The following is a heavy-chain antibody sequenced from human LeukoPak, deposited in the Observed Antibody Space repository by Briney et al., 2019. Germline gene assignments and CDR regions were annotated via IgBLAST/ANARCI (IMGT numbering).Heavy chain of an antibody. D-gene: IGHD4-23*01. CDR1: GGSISSYY. V-gene: IGHV4-4*07. J-gene: IGHJ4*02. Sequence: SETLSLTCTVSGGSISSYYWSWIRQPAGKGLEWIGRIYTSGSTNYNPSLKSRVTISVDKSKNQFSLKLSSVTAADTAVYYCARFSIRTVVTPEGYFDYWGQGILVTVSS. CDR3: ARFSIRTVVTPEGYFDY. CDR2: IYTSGST.